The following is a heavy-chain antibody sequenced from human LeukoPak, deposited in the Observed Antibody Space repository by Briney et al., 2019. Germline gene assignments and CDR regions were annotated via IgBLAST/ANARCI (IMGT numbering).Heavy chain of an antibody. CDR3: AREVPSTMVRGGLRFDP. CDR1: GGSISSYC. Sequence: SETLSLTCTVSGGSISSYCWSWIRQPPGKGLEWIGYIYYSGSTNYNPSLKSRVTISVDTSKNQFSLKLSSVTAADTAVYYCAREVPSTMVRGGLRFDPWGQGTLVTVSS. D-gene: IGHD3-10*01. V-gene: IGHV4-59*01. CDR2: IYYSGST. J-gene: IGHJ5*02.